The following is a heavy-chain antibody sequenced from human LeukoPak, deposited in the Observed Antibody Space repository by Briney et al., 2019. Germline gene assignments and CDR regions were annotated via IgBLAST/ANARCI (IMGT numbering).Heavy chain of an antibody. J-gene: IGHJ4*02. Sequence: SETLCLSCTVSGVSMNNYYWIWVRQPPGMGLEWIGYIRDTGTTKHKLSLKSRVTTSLDTSKKQVSLRVNPVNAADTAVYYCARGFCSDTDICQKEMATILPDYWGQGTRVTVSS. V-gene: IGHV4-59*01. D-gene: IGHD5-24*01. CDR1: GVSMNNYY. CDR3: ARGFCSDTDICQKEMATILPDY. CDR2: IRDTGTT.